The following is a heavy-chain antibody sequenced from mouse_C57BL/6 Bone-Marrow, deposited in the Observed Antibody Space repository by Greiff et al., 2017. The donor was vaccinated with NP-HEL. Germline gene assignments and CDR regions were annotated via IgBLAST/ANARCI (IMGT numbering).Heavy chain of an antibody. J-gene: IGHJ2*01. Sequence: VQLQQSGAELVKPGASVKLSCKASGYTFTSYWMHWVKQRPGQGLEWIGMIHPNSGSTNYNEKFKSKATLTVDKSSSTAYMQLSSLTSEDSAVYYCARNEGITTVVADYWGQGTTLTVSS. V-gene: IGHV1-64*01. CDR3: ARNEGITTVVADY. D-gene: IGHD1-1*01. CDR2: IHPNSGST. CDR1: GYTFTSYW.